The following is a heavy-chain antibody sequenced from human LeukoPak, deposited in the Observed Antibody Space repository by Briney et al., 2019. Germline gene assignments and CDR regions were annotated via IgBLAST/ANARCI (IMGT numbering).Heavy chain of an antibody. CDR2: IYSGGST. CDR1: GFTVSSNY. Sequence: GGSLRPSCAASGFTVSSNYMSWVRQAPGKGLEWVSVIYSGGSTYYADSVKGRFTISRDNSKNTLYLQMNSLRAEDTAVYYCARTHYYDTYYFDYWGQGTLVTVSS. J-gene: IGHJ4*02. V-gene: IGHV3-66*01. CDR3: ARTHYYDTYYFDY. D-gene: IGHD3-22*01.